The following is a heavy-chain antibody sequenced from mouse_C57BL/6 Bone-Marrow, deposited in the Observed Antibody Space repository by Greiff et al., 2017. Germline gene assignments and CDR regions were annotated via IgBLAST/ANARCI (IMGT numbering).Heavy chain of an antibody. J-gene: IGHJ1*03. V-gene: IGHV1-7*01. Sequence: QVQLQQSGAELAKPGASVKLSCKASGYTFTSYWMHWVKQRPGPGLEWIGYINPSSGYTKYNQKFKDKATLTADKSSSTAYMQLSSLTYEDSADYYCAKFGNYWDFDVWGTGTTVTVSS. CDR3: AKFGNYWDFDV. CDR2: INPSSGYT. CDR1: GYTFTSYW. D-gene: IGHD2-1*01.